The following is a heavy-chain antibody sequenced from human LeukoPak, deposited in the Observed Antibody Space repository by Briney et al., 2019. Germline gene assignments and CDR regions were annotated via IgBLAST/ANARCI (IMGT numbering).Heavy chain of an antibody. Sequence: GGSLRLSCAASGFTFSSYAMSWVRQAPGKGLERISTISGDGVNTDYADSVKGRFTISRDNSKSTVYLQVSTLRPEDTAVYYCVKAAGSWFGYFDYWGQGTLVTVSS. D-gene: IGHD6-13*01. CDR2: ISGDGVNT. V-gene: IGHV3-64D*06. CDR3: VKAAGSWFGYFDY. J-gene: IGHJ4*02. CDR1: GFTFSSYA.